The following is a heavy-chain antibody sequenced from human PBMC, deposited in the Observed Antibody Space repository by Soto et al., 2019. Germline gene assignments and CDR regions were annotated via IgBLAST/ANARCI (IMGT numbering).Heavy chain of an antibody. Sequence: QVQLVQSGAEVKKPGSSVKVSCKASGGTFSSYAFSWVRQAPGQGLEWMGGIIPIFGTANYAQTFQGRVTVFADKSPSTGYMELSSLRSDHPGVFLCSAPPPDNGAYLTFHPWGQGTLVNVSS. J-gene: IGHJ5*02. D-gene: IGHD2-8*01. CDR3: SAPPPDNGAYLTFHP. CDR1: GGTFSSYA. CDR2: IIPIFGTA. V-gene: IGHV1-69*06.